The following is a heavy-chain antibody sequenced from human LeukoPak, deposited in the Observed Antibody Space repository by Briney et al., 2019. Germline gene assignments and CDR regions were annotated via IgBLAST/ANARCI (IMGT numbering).Heavy chain of an antibody. CDR1: GFTFSSYG. Sequence: GGSLRLSCAASGFTFSSYGMHWVRQAPGKGLEWVAGIWHDGSNTFYGNSVKGRFTISRENSKNMVYLQMSNLRAEDTAVYYCARGMTTVTVGAFDIWGQGTMVTVSS. CDR2: IWHDGSNT. D-gene: IGHD4-17*01. CDR3: ARGMTTVTVGAFDI. J-gene: IGHJ3*02. V-gene: IGHV3-33*01.